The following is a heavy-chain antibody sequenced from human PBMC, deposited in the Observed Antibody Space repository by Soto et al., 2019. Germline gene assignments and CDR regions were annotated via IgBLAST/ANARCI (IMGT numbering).Heavy chain of an antibody. CDR1: GFTFSSYW. Sequence: LRLSCAASGFTFSSYWMHWVRQAPGKGLVWVSRINSDGSSTSYADSVKGRFTISRDNAKNTLYLQMNSLRAEDTAVYYCARDWAYCTNGVCYLAMDVWGQGTTVTVSS. CDR3: ARDWAYCTNGVCYLAMDV. V-gene: IGHV3-74*01. CDR2: INSDGSST. J-gene: IGHJ6*02. D-gene: IGHD2-8*01.